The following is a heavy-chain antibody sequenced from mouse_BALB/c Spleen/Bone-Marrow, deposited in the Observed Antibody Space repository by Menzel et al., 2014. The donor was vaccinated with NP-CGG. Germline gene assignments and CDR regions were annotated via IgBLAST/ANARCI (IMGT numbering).Heavy chain of an antibody. D-gene: IGHD2-1*01. J-gene: IGHJ3*01. CDR3: ARGCNYAWFAY. CDR1: GFTFSSFG. V-gene: IGHV5-17*02. Sequence: EVQLVESGGGLVQPGGSRKLSCAASGFTFSSFGMHRVRQAPEKGLEWVAYISSGSSTIYYADTVKGRFTISRDNPKNPLFLQMTSLRSEDAAMYYCARGCNYAWFAYWGQGTLVTVST. CDR2: ISSGSSTI.